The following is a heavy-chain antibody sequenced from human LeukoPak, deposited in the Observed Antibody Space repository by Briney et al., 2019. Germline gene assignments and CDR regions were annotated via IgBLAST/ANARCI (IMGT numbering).Heavy chain of an antibody. J-gene: IGHJ5*02. CDR3: ARGGNRYQNWFDP. V-gene: IGHV4-61*02. Sequence: SETLSLTCTVSGGSISSGSYYWSWIRQPAGKGLEWVGRIYTSGSTNYNPSLKSRVTMSVDTSKNQFSLKLSSVTAADTAVYYCARGGNRYQNWFDPWGQGTLVTVSS. CDR1: GGSISSGSYY. D-gene: IGHD2-2*01. CDR2: IYTSGST.